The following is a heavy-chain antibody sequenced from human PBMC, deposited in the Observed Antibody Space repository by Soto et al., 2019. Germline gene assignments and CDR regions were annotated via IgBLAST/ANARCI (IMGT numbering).Heavy chain of an antibody. Sequence: PSETLSLTCAVYGGSFSGHYWSWIRQPPGKGLEWIGSIYPGGGTYYNPSLKSRVTISIDTSKNQFSLRLTSVTAADTAMYYCARKGYYPSGRINLFDSWGQGTLVTVSS. J-gene: IGHJ4*02. CDR1: GGSFSGHY. D-gene: IGHD3-10*01. CDR3: ARKGYYPSGRINLFDS. CDR2: IYPGGGT. V-gene: IGHV4-34*01.